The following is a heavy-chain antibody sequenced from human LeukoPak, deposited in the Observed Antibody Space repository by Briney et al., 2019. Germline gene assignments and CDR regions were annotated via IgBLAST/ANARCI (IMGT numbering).Heavy chain of an antibody. D-gene: IGHD2-2*01. CDR1: GGSISSNKYY. CDR2: IYYSGST. Sequence: SETLSLTCTVSGGSISSNKYYWAWIRQSPGKGLEWIASIYYSGSTSYNPSLKSRVTISIDTSKNQFSLKLSSVTAADTAVYYCAREGRYCSSTSCYDLDYWGQGTLVTVSS. CDR3: AREGRYCSSTSCYDLDY. J-gene: IGHJ4*02. V-gene: IGHV4-39*07.